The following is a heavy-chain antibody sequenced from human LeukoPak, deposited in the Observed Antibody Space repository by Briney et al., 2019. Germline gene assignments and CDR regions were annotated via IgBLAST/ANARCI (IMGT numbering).Heavy chain of an antibody. Sequence: ASVKVSCKASGYNFGIFGMSWVRQAPGQGLEWMGWISANNGNTKYAQKLQGRVTMTTDTSTSTDYMELRSLRSDDTAVYYCARVGVVVPSAWFDPWGQGTLVTVSS. CDR2: ISANNGNT. J-gene: IGHJ5*02. V-gene: IGHV1-18*01. D-gene: IGHD2-2*01. CDR1: GYNFGIFG. CDR3: ARVGVVVPSAWFDP.